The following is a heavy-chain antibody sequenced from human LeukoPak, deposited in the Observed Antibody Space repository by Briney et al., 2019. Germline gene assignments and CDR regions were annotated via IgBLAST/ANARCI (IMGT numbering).Heavy chain of an antibody. Sequence: SDTLSLTCTVSGGSISSSNYYWNWIRQPPGKGLEWIGYMFYTGSRKYNPSLKSRVTISVDTSKRQISLKLTSVTAADTAVYYCATNLPGYSYGYWVAWGQGTLVTVSS. V-gene: IGHV4-61*01. D-gene: IGHD5-18*01. J-gene: IGHJ5*02. CDR3: ATNLPGYSYGYWVA. CDR1: GGSISSSNYY. CDR2: MFYTGSR.